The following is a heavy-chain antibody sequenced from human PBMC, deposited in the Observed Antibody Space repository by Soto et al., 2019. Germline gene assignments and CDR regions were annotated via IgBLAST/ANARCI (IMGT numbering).Heavy chain of an antibody. CDR3: ARGNDFWSGYIPGGMEV. D-gene: IGHD3-3*01. CDR1: GGSVSSGSYY. V-gene: IGHV4-61*01. CDR2: IYYSGST. J-gene: IGHJ6*02. Sequence: SETLSLTCTVSGGSVSSGSYYWSWIRQPPGKGLEWIGYIYYSGSTNYNPSLKSRVTISVDTSKNQFSLKLSSVTAADTAVYYCARGNDFWSGYIPGGMEVWGQGTTVTVSS.